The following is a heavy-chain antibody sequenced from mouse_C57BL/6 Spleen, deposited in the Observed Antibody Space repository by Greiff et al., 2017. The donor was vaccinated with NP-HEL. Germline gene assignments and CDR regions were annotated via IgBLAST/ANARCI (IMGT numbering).Heavy chain of an antibody. CDR3: AREGDGYYGYFDV. CDR1: GYTFTSYW. J-gene: IGHJ1*03. V-gene: IGHV1-53*01. D-gene: IGHD2-3*01. Sequence: QVQLQQPGTELVKPGASVKLSCKASGYTFTSYWMHWVNQRPGQGLEWIGNINPSNGGTYYNATFKSKATLTVDNSSRTAYMQLSRLTSEDSAVYDWAREGDGYYGYFDVWGTGTTVTVSS. CDR2: INPSNGGT.